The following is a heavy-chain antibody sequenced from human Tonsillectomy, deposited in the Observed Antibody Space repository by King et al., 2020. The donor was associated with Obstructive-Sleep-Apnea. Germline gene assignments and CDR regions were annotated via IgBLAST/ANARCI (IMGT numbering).Heavy chain of an antibody. CDR1: GFTFSSYW. D-gene: IGHD2-2*01. V-gene: IGHV3-74*02. J-gene: IGHJ6*02. CDR3: ARQSYCSSTSCYAPNYYYYGMDV. Sequence: QLVQSGGGLVQPGGSLRLSCAASGFTFSSYWMHWVRPAPGKGLVWVSRINRDGSSTSYADSVKGRFTISSDKAKNTLYLQMNSLRAEDTAVDDCARQSYCSSTSCYAPNYYYYGMDVWGQGTTVTVSS. CDR2: INRDGSST.